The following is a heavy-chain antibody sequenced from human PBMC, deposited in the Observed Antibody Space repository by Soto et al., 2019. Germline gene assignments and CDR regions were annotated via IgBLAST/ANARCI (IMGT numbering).Heavy chain of an antibody. Sequence: SETLSLTCAVSGGSISSGGYSWSWIRQSPGKGLEWIGYIYHSGSTYYNPSLKSRVTISVDRSKNQFSLKLSSVTAADTAVYYCARGGSSSLPFDPWGQGTLVTVSS. CDR3: ARGGSSSLPFDP. V-gene: IGHV4-30-2*06. CDR1: GGSISSGGYS. CDR2: IYHSGST. J-gene: IGHJ5*02. D-gene: IGHD6-6*01.